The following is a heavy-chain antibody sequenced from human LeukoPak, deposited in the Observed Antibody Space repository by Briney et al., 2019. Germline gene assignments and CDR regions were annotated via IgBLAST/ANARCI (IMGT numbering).Heavy chain of an antibody. CDR3: TRGLRWRGFGY. J-gene: IGHJ4*02. V-gene: IGHV4-34*01. Sequence: SETLSLTCAVSGGSFSGYYWSWIRQPPGKGLEWIGEINHSGRTNYNPSLMSRVSISGDTSKNQFSLKLSSVTAADTAIYYCTRGLRWRGFGYWGQGTLVSVSS. CDR2: INHSGRT. D-gene: IGHD4-23*01. CDR1: GGSFSGYY.